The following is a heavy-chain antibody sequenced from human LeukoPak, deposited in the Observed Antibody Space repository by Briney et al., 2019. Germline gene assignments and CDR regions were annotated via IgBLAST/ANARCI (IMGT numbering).Heavy chain of an antibody. J-gene: IGHJ6*02. D-gene: IGHD1-1*01. CDR1: GGSISSSNW. V-gene: IGHV4-4*02. CDR3: ARSSVQLRAGMDV. Sequence: SGTLSLTCAVSGGSISSSNWWSWVRQPPGKGLEWIGEIYHSGSTNYSPSLKSRVTISVDKSKNQFSLKLSSVTAADTAVYYCARSSVQLRAGMDVWGQGTTVTVSS. CDR2: IYHSGST.